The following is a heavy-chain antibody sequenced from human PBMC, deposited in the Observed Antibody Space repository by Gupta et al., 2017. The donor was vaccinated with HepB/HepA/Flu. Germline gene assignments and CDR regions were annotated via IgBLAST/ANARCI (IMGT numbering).Heavy chain of an antibody. V-gene: IGHV3-9*01. CDR2: ISWNSGSI. CDR3: AKDPDDDSLTGYYFDY. D-gene: IGHD3-9*01. Sequence: EVQLVESGGGLVQPGRSLRLSCAASGFTFDDYAMHWVRQAPGKGLEGVSGISWNSGSIGYADSVKGRFIISRDNDKNSRYLKMNSLRAEDTAVYYCAKDPDDDSLTGYYFDYGGQGTLVTVSS. CDR1: GFTFDDYA. J-gene: IGHJ4*02.